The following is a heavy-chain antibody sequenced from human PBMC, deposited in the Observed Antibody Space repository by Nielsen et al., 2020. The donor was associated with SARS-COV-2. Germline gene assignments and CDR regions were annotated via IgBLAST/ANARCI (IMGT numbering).Heavy chain of an antibody. D-gene: IGHD4-23*01. CDR3: ATSGYGGEYYYYGMDV. Sequence: GGSLRLTCAASGFTFSSYWMSWVRQAPGKGLEWVANIKQDGSEKYYVDSVKGRFTISRDNAKNSLYLQMNSLRAEDTAVYYCATSGYGGEYYYYGMDVWGQGTTVTVSS. CDR1: GFTFSSYW. J-gene: IGHJ6*02. CDR2: IKQDGSEK. V-gene: IGHV3-7*05.